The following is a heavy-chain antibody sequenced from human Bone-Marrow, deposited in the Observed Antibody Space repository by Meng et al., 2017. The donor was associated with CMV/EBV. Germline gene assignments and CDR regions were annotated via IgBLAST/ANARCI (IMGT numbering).Heavy chain of an antibody. CDR3: AKVTVLGLEGVAGLFDS. V-gene: IGHV1-18*04. CDR1: CYTFTSYS. J-gene: IGHJ5*01. D-gene: IGHD3-3*01. Sequence: VQLGLSGAEVKQAGASAKVSFKASCYTFTSYSSSRLRQAPGQRLAWMGWISAYNGNTNDAQKLHGRVTRTTNTSASKAYMELRMLRSADTAVDSCAKVTVLGLEGVAGLFDSWGQGTLVTVSS. CDR2: ISAYNGNT.